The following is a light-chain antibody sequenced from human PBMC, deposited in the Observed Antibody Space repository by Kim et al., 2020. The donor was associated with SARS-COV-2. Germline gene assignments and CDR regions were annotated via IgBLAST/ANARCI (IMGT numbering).Light chain of an antibody. CDR1: SSNHGNNY. J-gene: IGLJ3*02. V-gene: IGLV1-51*01. CDR3: GTWDSSLGV. CDR2: DNN. Sequence: APGQKVTISYSGSSSNHGNNYVSWYQQLPGTAPKLLIYDNNKRPSGIPDRFSGSKSGTSATLGITGLQTGDEADYYCGTWDSSLGVFGGGTKLTVL.